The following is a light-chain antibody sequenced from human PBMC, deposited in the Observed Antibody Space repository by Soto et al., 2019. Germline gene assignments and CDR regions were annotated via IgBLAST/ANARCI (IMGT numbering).Light chain of an antibody. Sequence: EVVMTQSPATLSVSPGERVSFSCRASQSVTTNLAWYQHKPGQSPRLLISDASTGASGIPPRFSGSGSGTEFTLTIDRLQSADFAVYYCQQYDRWPVTLGGGTKVDI. CDR1: QSVTTN. J-gene: IGKJ4*01. CDR2: DAS. V-gene: IGKV3-15*01. CDR3: QQYDRWPVT.